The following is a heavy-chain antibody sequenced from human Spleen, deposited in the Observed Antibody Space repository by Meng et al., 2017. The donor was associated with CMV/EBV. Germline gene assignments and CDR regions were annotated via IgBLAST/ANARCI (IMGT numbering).Heavy chain of an antibody. Sequence: GESLKISCAASGFTFSSFGIHWVRQAPGKGLEWVSYISSSGSTIYYADSVKGRFTISRDSARNSLYLQMDSLRAEDTAVYYCAREMAAYDYWGQGTLVTVSS. V-gene: IGHV3-48*04. D-gene: IGHD5-24*01. J-gene: IGHJ4*02. CDR1: GFTFSSFG. CDR3: AREMAAYDY. CDR2: ISSSGSTI.